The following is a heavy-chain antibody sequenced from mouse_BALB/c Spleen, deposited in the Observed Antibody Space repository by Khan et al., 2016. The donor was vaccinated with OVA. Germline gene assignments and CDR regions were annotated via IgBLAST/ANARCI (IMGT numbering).Heavy chain of an antibody. CDR2: INPSTGYT. CDR3: VRDGAYHRNDGWFAY. Sequence: QMQLEESGAELARPGASVKMSCKASGYTFTSYTIHWKKKRPGQGLEWIGYINPSTGYTNYNQKFKDKATLTTDKSSTTAYLQLSSLTSDDSAVYNWVRDGAYHRNDGWFAYWGQGTLVTVSA. D-gene: IGHD2-14*01. J-gene: IGHJ3*01. V-gene: IGHV1-4*01. CDR1: GYTFTSYT.